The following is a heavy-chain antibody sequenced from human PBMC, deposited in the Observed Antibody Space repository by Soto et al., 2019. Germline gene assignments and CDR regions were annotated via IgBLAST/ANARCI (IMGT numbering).Heavy chain of an antibody. V-gene: IGHV1-18*01. CDR2: ISSYNGNK. Sequence: ASVKVSCKASGYTSTRSGISWVRQAPGQGPEWMGWISSYNGNKKYAQKLQGRVTMTTDTSTSTAYMELRSLRSDDTAVYYCARDLGQQLVDYWGQGTLVTVSS. CDR3: ARDLGQQLVDY. D-gene: IGHD6-13*01. J-gene: IGHJ4*02. CDR1: GYTSTRSG.